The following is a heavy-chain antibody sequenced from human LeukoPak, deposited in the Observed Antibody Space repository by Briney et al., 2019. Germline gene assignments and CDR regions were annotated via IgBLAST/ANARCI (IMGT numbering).Heavy chain of an antibody. J-gene: IGHJ4*02. Sequence: GGSLRLSCAASGFTFSIYSMSWVRQAPGKGLEWVAFIKQDASAKDYVDSLKGRVTISRDNAKNSLYLQMNSLRVDDTAVYYCARWRGGQSEFDSWGQETLVTVSS. CDR3: ARWRGGQSEFDS. CDR2: IKQDASAK. CDR1: GFTFSIYS. D-gene: IGHD3-16*01. V-gene: IGHV3-7*01.